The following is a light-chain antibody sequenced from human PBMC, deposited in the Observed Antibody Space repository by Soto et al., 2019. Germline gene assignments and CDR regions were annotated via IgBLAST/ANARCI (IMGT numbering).Light chain of an antibody. V-gene: IGLV2-14*03. Sequence: QSALTQPASVSGSPGQSITIFCTGTSSDIGIYNFVSWYQQHPGKAPKLMIYNVYSRPSGVSSRFSGSKSGNTASLTISWLQAEDEADYYCSSYSSTSTLVFGTGTKLTVL. CDR1: SSDIGIYNF. J-gene: IGLJ1*01. CDR3: SSYSSTSTLV. CDR2: NVY.